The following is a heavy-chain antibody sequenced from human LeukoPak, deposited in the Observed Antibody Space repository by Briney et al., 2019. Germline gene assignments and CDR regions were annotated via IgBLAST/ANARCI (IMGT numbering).Heavy chain of an antibody. CDR2: IKEDGSAK. CDR3: ATEVYYYMDV. V-gene: IGHV3-7*01. Sequence: PGGSLRLSCAASGLTFSNYWMSWVRQAPGKGLEWVANIKEDGSAKHYVDSVKGRFTISRDNAKNSLYLQMNSLRAEDTAVYYCATEVYYYMDVWGKGTTVTVSS. CDR1: GLTFSNYW. J-gene: IGHJ6*03.